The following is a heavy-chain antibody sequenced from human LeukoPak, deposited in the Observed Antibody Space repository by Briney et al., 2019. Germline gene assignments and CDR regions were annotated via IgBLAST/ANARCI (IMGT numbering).Heavy chain of an antibody. CDR2: IFPDDSDT. Sequence: GESLKISCKGSGYSFTNYWIGWARQMPGKGLEWMGIIFPDDSDTRYSPSFQGQVSISADKSISTAYLQWSSLKASDTAMYYCARHPPTGYCANGLCYTGRFDYWSQGTLVTVSS. D-gene: IGHD2-8*01. CDR1: GYSFTNYW. CDR3: ARHPPTGYCANGLCYTGRFDY. J-gene: IGHJ4*02. V-gene: IGHV5-51*01.